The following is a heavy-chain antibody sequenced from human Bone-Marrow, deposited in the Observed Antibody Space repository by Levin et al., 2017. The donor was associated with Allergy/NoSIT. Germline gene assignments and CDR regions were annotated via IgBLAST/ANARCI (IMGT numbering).Heavy chain of an antibody. CDR2: ISSSSSYI. V-gene: IGHV3-21*01. J-gene: IGHJ4*02. CDR3: ARDDYGDYTLYSY. CDR1: GFTFSSYS. Sequence: LSLTCAASGFTFSSYSMNWVRQAPGKGLEWVSSISSSSSYIYYADSVKGRFTISRDNAKNSLYLQMNSLRAEDTAVYYCARDDYGDYTLYSYWGQGTLVTVSS. D-gene: IGHD4-17*01.